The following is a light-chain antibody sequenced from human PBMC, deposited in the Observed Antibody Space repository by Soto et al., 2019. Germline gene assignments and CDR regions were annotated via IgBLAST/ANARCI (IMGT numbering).Light chain of an antibody. J-gene: IGLJ2*01. V-gene: IGLV2-23*01. CDR2: EGS. CDR3: CSYAGGSAPVV. Sequence: QSALTQPASVSGSPGQSITISCTGTSSDVGSYNIVYWYQQHPGKAPKVMIYEGSKRPTGVSNRFSGSKSGNTASLTISGLQAGDEADYYCCSYAGGSAPVVFGGGTKLTVL. CDR1: SSDVGSYNI.